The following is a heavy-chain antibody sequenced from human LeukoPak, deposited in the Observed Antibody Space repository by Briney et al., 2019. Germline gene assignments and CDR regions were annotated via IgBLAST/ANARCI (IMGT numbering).Heavy chain of an antibody. CDR1: GGSISSFY. CDR3: ARDPYGSGSHFDY. D-gene: IGHD3-10*01. Sequence: SETLSLTCTVSGGSISSFYWSWLRQPPGRGLEWIGYIYHSGSTNYNPSLKSRVTISIDTSKNQFSLKLSSVTTADTAVYYCARDPYGSGSHFDYWGQGTLVTVSS. CDR2: IYHSGST. V-gene: IGHV4-59*01. J-gene: IGHJ4*02.